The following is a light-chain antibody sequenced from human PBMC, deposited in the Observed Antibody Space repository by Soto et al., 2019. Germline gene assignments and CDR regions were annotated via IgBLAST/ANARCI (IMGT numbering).Light chain of an antibody. CDR2: GAS. Sequence: IQLSQSPSSLSAYVGDRVTITCRASPAIASFLAWYQQKPGTAPKLLIYGASTLQSGVPSRFSGSRFGTDYALTIASLQPEDFATYYCQQLNGSPSTFGQGTKVDIK. V-gene: IGKV1-9*01. J-gene: IGKJ1*01. CDR1: PAIASF. CDR3: QQLNGSPST.